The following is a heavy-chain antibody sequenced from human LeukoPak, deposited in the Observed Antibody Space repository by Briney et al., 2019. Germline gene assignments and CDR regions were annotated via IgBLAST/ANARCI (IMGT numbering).Heavy chain of an antibody. Sequence: GGSLRLSCAASGFTFSSYEMNWVRQAPGKGLEWVSYISSSGSYIYYADSVKGRFTISRDNAKNSLYLQMNSLRAEDTAVYYCARGEGSSGYWGQGTLVTVSS. CDR1: GFTFSSYE. J-gene: IGHJ4*02. D-gene: IGHD6-19*01. CDR2: ISSSGSYI. V-gene: IGHV3-21*05. CDR3: ARGEGSSGY.